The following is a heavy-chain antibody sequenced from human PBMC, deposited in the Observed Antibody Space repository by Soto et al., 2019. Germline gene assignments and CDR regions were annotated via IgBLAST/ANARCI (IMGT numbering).Heavy chain of an antibody. CDR1: GFTFSSYS. Sequence: PGGSLRLSCAASGFTFSSYSMNWVRQAPGKGLEWVSSISSSSSYIYYADSVKGRFTISRDNAKNSLYLQMNSLRAEDTAVYYCAREWAIFGVVIRYDWFDPWGQGTLVTSPQ. CDR3: AREWAIFGVVIRYDWFDP. CDR2: ISSSSSYI. J-gene: IGHJ5*02. D-gene: IGHD3-3*01. V-gene: IGHV3-21*01.